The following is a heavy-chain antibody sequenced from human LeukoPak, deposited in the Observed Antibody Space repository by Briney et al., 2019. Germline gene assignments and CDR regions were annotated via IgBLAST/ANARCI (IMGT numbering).Heavy chain of an antibody. CDR1: GFIFSDYS. CDR3: ARKGNAFDI. Sequence: PGGSLRLSCAASGFIFSDYSMNWVRQAPGKGLEWVSFINSSSSTVYYADSVKGRFTISRDYANNSLFLQMNGLTAEDTAVYYCARKGNAFDIWGQGTMVTVSS. CDR2: INSSSSTV. J-gene: IGHJ3*02. D-gene: IGHD3-10*01. V-gene: IGHV3-48*01.